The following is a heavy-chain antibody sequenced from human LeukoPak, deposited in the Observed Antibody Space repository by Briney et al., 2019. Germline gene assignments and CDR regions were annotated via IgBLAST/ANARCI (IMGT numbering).Heavy chain of an antibody. V-gene: IGHV4-39*07. D-gene: IGHD2-21*02. CDR2: TNYSGST. J-gene: IGHJ6*02. Sequence: SETLSLTCTVSGASISSSSYHWGWIRQPPGKGLEWIGSTNYSGSTYYSPSLKSRVTISVDTSKNQFSLRLSSVTAAGTAVYYCARTGGDCSSGLCYYAMDVWGQGTTVTVS. CDR3: ARTGGDCSSGLCYYAMDV. CDR1: GASISSSSYH.